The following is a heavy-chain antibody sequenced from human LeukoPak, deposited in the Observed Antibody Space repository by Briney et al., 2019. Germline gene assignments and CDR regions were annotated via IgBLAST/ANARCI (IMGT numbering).Heavy chain of an antibody. Sequence: GGSLRLSCAASGFTFSDYYMSWIRQAPGKGLEWVSYISSSGSTIYYADSVKGRFTISRDNAKNSLYLQMNSLRAEDTAVYYCARIELEHQPYWYFDLWGRGTLVTVSS. D-gene: IGHD1/OR15-1a*01. CDR3: ARIELEHQPYWYFDL. J-gene: IGHJ2*01. V-gene: IGHV3-11*04. CDR2: ISSSGSTI. CDR1: GFTFSDYY.